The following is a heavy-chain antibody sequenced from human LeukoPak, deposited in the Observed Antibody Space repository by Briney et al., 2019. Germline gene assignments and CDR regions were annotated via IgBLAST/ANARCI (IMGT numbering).Heavy chain of an antibody. CDR1: GGSISSGGYY. CDR2: IYYSGST. D-gene: IGHD1-26*01. CDR3: AYSGSSKAFDY. J-gene: IGHJ4*02. Sequence: PSETLSLTCTVSGGSISSGGYYWSWIRQHPGKGLEWIGYIYYSGSTYYNPSLKSRVTISVDTSKNQFSLKLSSVTAADTAVYYCAYSGSSKAFDYWGQGTLVTVSS. V-gene: IGHV4-31*03.